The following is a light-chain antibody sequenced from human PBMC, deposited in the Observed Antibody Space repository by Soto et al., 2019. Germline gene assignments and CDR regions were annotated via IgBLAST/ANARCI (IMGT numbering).Light chain of an antibody. Sequence: EIVLTQSPGTLSLSPGERATLSCRASQSVSSSYLAWYQQKPGQAPRLLIYGASSRATGIPDRFSGSGSGTDFTLTISRLKPEDCAVYYCQHYDSTPATFGPGTKVDIK. CDR1: QSVSSSY. CDR2: GAS. V-gene: IGKV3-20*01. CDR3: QHYDSTPAT. J-gene: IGKJ3*01.